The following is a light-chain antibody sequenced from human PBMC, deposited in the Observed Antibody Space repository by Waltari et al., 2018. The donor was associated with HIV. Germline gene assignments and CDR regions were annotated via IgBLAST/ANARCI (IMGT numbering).Light chain of an antibody. CDR1: SSDVGGYNY. Sequence: QSALTQPPSASGSPGQSVTISCTGTSSDVGGYNYVSWYQRHPGNAPKLIIYEVTGRPSWVPDPVSGTRSGHTASLAVSGLQAEDESDYYCILYAGSNKLVFGVGTKLTVV. CDR2: EVT. J-gene: IGLJ2*01. CDR3: ILYAGSNKLV. V-gene: IGLV2-8*01.